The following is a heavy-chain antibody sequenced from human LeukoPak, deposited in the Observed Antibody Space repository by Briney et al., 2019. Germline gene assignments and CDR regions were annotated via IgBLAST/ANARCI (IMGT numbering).Heavy chain of an antibody. J-gene: IGHJ4*02. CDR1: GGSISSYY. V-gene: IGHV4-59*01. Sequence: PSETLSLTCTVSGGSISSYYWSWIRQPPGKGLEWIGYIYYSGSTNYNPSLKSRVTISVDTSKNQFSLKLSSVTAADTAVYYCAREGPAYYGSGSPFDYWGQGTLVTVSS. D-gene: IGHD3-10*01. CDR3: AREGPAYYGSGSPFDY. CDR2: IYYSGST.